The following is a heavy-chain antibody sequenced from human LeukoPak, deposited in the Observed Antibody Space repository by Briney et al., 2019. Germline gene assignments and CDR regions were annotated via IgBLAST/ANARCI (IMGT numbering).Heavy chain of an antibody. CDR2: INSEGTST. V-gene: IGHV3-74*01. J-gene: IGHJ4*02. CDR3: ARLRDGYNDY. Sequence: GGSLRLSCAASQFTFSTSWMHWVRQAPGKGLVWVSHINSEGTSTSYADSVKGRFTISRDSAKNTLYLQMNSLSAEDTAVYYCARLRDGYNDYWGQGTLVTVSS. CDR1: QFTFSTSW. D-gene: IGHD5-24*01.